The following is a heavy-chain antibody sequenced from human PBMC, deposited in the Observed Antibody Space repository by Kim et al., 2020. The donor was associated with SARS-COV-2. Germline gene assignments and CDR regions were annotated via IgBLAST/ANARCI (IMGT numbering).Heavy chain of an antibody. Sequence: ASVKVSCKASGYTFTSYGISWVRQAPGQGLEWMGWISAYNGNTNYAQKLQGRVTMTTDTSTSTAYMELRSLRSDDTAVYYCARDNRVRLRDPPDAFDIWGQGTMVTVSS. CDR3: ARDNRVRLRDPPDAFDI. CDR1: GYTFTSYG. D-gene: IGHD2-21*01. J-gene: IGHJ3*02. CDR2: ISAYNGNT. V-gene: IGHV1-18*04.